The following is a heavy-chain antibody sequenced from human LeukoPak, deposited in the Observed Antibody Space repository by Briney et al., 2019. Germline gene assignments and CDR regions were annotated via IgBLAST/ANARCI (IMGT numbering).Heavy chain of an antibody. CDR1: GGSISSYY. V-gene: IGHV4-4*07. CDR2: IYTSGST. Sequence: PSETLSLTCTVSGGSISSYYWSWIRQPAGKGLEWIGRIYTSGSTNYNPSLKSRVTMSVDTSKNQFSLKLSSVTAADTAVYYCARDGAVTTWDLDYYYGMDVWGQGTTVTVSS. CDR3: ARDGAVTTWDLDYYYGMDV. D-gene: IGHD4-17*01. J-gene: IGHJ6*02.